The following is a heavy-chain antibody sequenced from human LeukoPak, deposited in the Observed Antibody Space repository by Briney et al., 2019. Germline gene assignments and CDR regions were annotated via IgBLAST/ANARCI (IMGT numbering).Heavy chain of an antibody. J-gene: IGHJ5*02. Sequence: SETLSLTCTVSGGSISTSSYYWAWIRQSPGEGLEWIGSIYYSGNTYYNSSLESRVTISVDTSDKHFSLELTSVTAADTAVYYCARPRSLAAPSSWFDPWGQGTLVIVSS. CDR3: ARPRSLAAPSSWFDP. V-gene: IGHV4-39*01. D-gene: IGHD2-15*01. CDR1: GGSISTSSYY. CDR2: IYYSGNT.